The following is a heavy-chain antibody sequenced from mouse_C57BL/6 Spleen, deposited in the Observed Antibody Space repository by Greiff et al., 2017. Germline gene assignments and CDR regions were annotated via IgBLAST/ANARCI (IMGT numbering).Heavy chain of an antibody. Sequence: QVQLQQSGPELVKPGASVKISCKASGYAFSSSWMNWVKQRPGKGLEWIGRIYPGDGDTNYNGKFKGKATLTADKSSSTAYMQLSSLTSEDSAVYFCAREYDYDPFAYWGQGTLVTVSA. V-gene: IGHV1-82*01. J-gene: IGHJ3*01. CDR3: AREYDYDPFAY. CDR2: IYPGDGDT. D-gene: IGHD2-4*01. CDR1: GYAFSSSW.